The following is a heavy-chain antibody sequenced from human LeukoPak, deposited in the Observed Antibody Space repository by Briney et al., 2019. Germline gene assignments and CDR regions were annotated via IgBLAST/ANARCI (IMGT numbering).Heavy chain of an antibody. CDR1: GGSISSSSYY. D-gene: IGHD3-10*01. Sequence: SETLSLTCTVSGGSISSSSYYWGWIRQPPGKGLEWIGSIYYSGSTYYNPSLKSRVTISVDTSKNQFSLKLSSVTAADTAVYYCARPYYGSGSYYGETGSWFDPWGQGTLVTVSS. V-gene: IGHV4-39*01. CDR2: IYYSGST. J-gene: IGHJ5*02. CDR3: ARPYYGSGSYYGETGSWFDP.